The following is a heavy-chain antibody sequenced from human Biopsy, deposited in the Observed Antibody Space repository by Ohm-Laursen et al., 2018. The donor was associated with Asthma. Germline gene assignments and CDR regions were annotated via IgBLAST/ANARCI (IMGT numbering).Heavy chain of an antibody. CDR3: ARLPYGSGSFFDF. CDR1: GYIFTSYW. Sequence: GESLKISCKASGYIFTSYWIGWVRQMPGKGLEWMAIIFPGDSDTIYSPSFQGQVTISAVKSISTAYLHWSSLKASDTAIYYCARLPYGSGSFFDFWGQGTQVTVAS. V-gene: IGHV5-51*01. D-gene: IGHD3-10*01. J-gene: IGHJ4*02. CDR2: IFPGDSDT.